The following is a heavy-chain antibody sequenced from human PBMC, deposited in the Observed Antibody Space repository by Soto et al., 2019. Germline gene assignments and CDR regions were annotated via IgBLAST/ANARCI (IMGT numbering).Heavy chain of an antibody. CDR2: ISYDGSNK. V-gene: IGHV3-30-3*01. Sequence: GGSLRLSXAASGFTFSSYAMHWVRQAPGKGLEWVAVISYDGSNKYYADSVKGRFTISRDNSKNTLYLQMNSLRAEDTAVYYCAREGYCSGGSCADFIHWGQGTLVTVSS. CDR3: AREGYCSGGSCADFIH. J-gene: IGHJ4*02. D-gene: IGHD2-15*01. CDR1: GFTFSSYA.